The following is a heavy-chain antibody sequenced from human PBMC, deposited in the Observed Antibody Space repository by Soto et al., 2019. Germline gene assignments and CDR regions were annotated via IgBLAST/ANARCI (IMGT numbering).Heavy chain of an antibody. V-gene: IGHV4-4*07. CDR2: IYFSGSF. Sequence: SETLSLTCTVSGGSITSDYWSWIRQPAGKGLEWLGRIYFSGSFNYNPSLKGRVTMSIDRSKNQVSLNLRSVTAADTAVYYCASGHSSGWPANWFDPWGQGTLVTVSS. J-gene: IGHJ5*02. D-gene: IGHD6-19*01. CDR3: ASGHSSGWPANWFDP. CDR1: GGSITSDY.